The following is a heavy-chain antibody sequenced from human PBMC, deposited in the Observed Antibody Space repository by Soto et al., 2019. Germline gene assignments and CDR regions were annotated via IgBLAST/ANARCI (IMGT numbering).Heavy chain of an antibody. CDR3: AKEGGDIVATAGVYFDY. J-gene: IGHJ4*02. D-gene: IGHD5-12*01. Sequence: PGGSLRLSCAASGFTFNSYAMSWVRQAPGKGLEWVSAISGSGGSRYYADSVKGRFTISRDNSKNTLYLQMNSLRAEDTAVYYCAKEGGDIVATAGVYFDYWGQGTLVTVSS. CDR2: ISGSGGSR. CDR1: GFTFNSYA. V-gene: IGHV3-23*01.